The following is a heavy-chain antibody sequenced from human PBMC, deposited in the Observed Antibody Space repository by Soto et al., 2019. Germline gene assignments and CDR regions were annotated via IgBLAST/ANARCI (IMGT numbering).Heavy chain of an antibody. CDR1: GGTFSSHS. D-gene: IGHD1-1*01. V-gene: IGHV1-69*13. CDR2: IIPIFGPA. J-gene: IGHJ6*02. CDR3: ATGSFTSTGGRIGYHYNAMDV. Sequence: SVKVSCKSSGGTFSSHSINWVRQAPGQGLEWMGGIIPIFGPANFAKNFQGRVTITADESTTTAYMELSSLTSEDTAVYYCATGSFTSTGGRIGYHYNAMDVWGQGTTVTVSS.